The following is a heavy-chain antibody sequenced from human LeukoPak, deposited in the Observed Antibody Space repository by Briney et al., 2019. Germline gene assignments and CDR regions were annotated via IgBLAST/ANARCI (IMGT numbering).Heavy chain of an antibody. CDR1: ASTVGKSA. Sequence: GRSLRPSCTLAASTVGKSAMGSVSQDPGKGREWVIFIRGGASRGTTEYAASVTGRFTTSRDDSKSIAYRQMNSLKIEDTAVYYCFKYGSSSVDSWGKGTLVTVSS. CDR2: IRGGASRGTT. CDR3: FKYGSSSVDS. V-gene: IGHV3-49*04. D-gene: IGHD6-13*01. J-gene: IGHJ5*02.